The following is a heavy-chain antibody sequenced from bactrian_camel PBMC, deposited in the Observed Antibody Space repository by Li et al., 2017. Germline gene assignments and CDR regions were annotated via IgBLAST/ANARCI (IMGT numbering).Heavy chain of an antibody. D-gene: IGHD2*01. CDR1: GVTYRTYF. V-gene: IGHV3S6*01. J-gene: IGHJ4*01. CDR2: IHSEGHYT. Sequence: HVQLVESGGGSVQVGGSLRLSCAATGVTYRTYFTAWFRQAPGKGREGVAVIHSEGHYTRYADSVKGRASISKDNAKSTLALRMNSLKSEDTALYYCAATNPFAAVVTCELGAFELWGKGTQVTVS. CDR3: AATNPFAAVVTCELGAFEL.